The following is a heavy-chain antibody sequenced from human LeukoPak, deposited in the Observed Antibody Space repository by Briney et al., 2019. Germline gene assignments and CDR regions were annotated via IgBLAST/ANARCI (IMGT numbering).Heavy chain of an antibody. Sequence: SGTPSLTCTVSGDSITSSHWWSWIRQSPGKGLEWIGNTYHSDYTNYNPSLKGRATISVDKSKNQLSLKVISVTAADTAMYYCARDSKSTADAFDIWGQGTMVTVS. D-gene: IGHD5/OR15-5a*01. CDR1: GDSITSSHW. J-gene: IGHJ3*02. V-gene: IGHV4-4*02. CDR3: ARDSKSTADAFDI. CDR2: TYHSDYT.